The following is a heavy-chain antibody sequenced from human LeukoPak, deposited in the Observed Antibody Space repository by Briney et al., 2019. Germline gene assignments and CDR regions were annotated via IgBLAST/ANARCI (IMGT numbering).Heavy chain of an antibody. CDR2: IYYSGST. D-gene: IGHD3-9*01. CDR3: AREQTSYYDILTGYRYFDY. CDR1: GGSVSSGSYY. J-gene: IGHJ4*02. V-gene: IGHV4-61*01. Sequence: SETLSLNCTVSGGSVSSGSYYWSWIRQPPGKGLEWIGYIYYSGSTNYNPSLKSRVTISVDTSKNQFSLKLSSVTAADTAVYYCAREQTSYYDILTGYRYFDYWGQGTLVTVSS.